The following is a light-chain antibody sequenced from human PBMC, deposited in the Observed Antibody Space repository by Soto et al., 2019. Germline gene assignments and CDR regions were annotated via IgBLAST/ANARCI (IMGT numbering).Light chain of an antibody. CDR3: QQRSNWPIT. V-gene: IGKV3-11*01. CDR1: QSVRSY. J-gene: IGKJ5*01. CDR2: DAS. Sequence: EIVLTQSPATLSLSPGERATLSCRASQSVRSYLAWYQQKVGQAPRLLISDASNRATGIPARFSGSGSGTDFTLTISSLEPEDFAVYYCQQRSNWPITFGQGTRLEIK.